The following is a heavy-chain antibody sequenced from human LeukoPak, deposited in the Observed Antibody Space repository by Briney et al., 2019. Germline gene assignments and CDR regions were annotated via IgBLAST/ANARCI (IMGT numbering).Heavy chain of an antibody. CDR1: GGSISSGSYY. CDR2: IYTSGST. J-gene: IGHJ4*02. Sequence: SQTLSLTCTVSGGSISSGSYYWSWIRQPAGKGLEWIGRIYTSGSTNYNPSLKSRVTISVDTSKNQFSLKLSSVTAADTAVYYCATLSSGWGEVDYWGQGTLVTVSS. CDR3: ATLSSGWGEVDY. V-gene: IGHV4-61*02. D-gene: IGHD6-19*01.